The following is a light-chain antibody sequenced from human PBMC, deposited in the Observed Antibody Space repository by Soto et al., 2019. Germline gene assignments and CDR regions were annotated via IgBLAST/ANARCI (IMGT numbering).Light chain of an antibody. CDR1: QDVRSW. CDR3: LQLDDFPLT. CDR2: AAS. V-gene: IGKV1-12*01. J-gene: IGKJ3*01. Sequence: IQMTQSPSSVSASIGDRVTLTCRASQDVRSWLDWYQQKPGKAPKLLIHAASKLQSGVPSRFSGSGSGTDFTLTISNLQPDDFGTYYCLQLDDFPLTSGPGTRVDI.